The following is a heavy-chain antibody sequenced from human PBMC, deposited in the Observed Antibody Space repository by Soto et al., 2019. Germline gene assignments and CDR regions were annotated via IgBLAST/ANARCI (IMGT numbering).Heavy chain of an antibody. D-gene: IGHD2-2*01. CDR3: ARDYCSSTSCYYWFDP. CDR1: GGTFSSYA. V-gene: IGHV1-69*01. J-gene: IGHJ5*02. Sequence: QVQLVQSGAEVKKPGSSVKVSCTASGGTFSSYAISWVRQAPGQGLEWMGGIIPIFGTANYAQKFQGRVTITADESTSTDYMELSSLRSEDTAVYYCARDYCSSTSCYYWFDPWGQGTLVTVSS. CDR2: IIPIFGTA.